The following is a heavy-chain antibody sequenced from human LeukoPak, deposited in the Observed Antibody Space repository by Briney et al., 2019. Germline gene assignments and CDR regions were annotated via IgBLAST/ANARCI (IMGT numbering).Heavy chain of an antibody. CDR2: ISGSGGST. CDR3: AKGDYDILTGYPNVDY. CDR1: GFAFSSYA. D-gene: IGHD3-9*01. Sequence: GGSLRLSCAASGFAFSSYAMSWVRQAPGKGLEWVSAISGSGGSTYYADSVKGRFTISRDNSKNTLYLQMSSLRAEDTAVYYCAKGDYDILTGYPNVDYWGQGTLVTVSS. J-gene: IGHJ4*02. V-gene: IGHV3-23*01.